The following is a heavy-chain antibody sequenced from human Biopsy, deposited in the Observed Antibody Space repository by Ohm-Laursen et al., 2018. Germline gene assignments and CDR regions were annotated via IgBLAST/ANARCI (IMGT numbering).Heavy chain of an antibody. Sequence: AASVKVSCNVSGYTLTELSMHWVRQSPGKGLEWMGGFAPEDGKTFYAQNFQGRVTMTEDASTDTAYMELSGLRSEDTAVYYCAAGFRTGWYWFDSWGQGTLVTVSS. J-gene: IGHJ5*01. V-gene: IGHV1-24*01. D-gene: IGHD6-19*01. CDR3: AAGFRTGWYWFDS. CDR2: FAPEDGKT. CDR1: GYTLTELS.